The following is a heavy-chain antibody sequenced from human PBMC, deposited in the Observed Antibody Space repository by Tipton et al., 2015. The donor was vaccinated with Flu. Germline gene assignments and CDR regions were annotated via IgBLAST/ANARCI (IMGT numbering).Heavy chain of an antibody. CDR2: VFHSGST. V-gene: IGHV4-38-2*01. Sequence: TLSLTCAVSDYSISSGYYWGWIRQPPGKGLEWIGSVFHSGSTYYNPSLKSRVTISADTSKNQFSLRLSSVTAADTAVYYCARVGGYIWGSYRNAFDIWGQGTMVTVSS. D-gene: IGHD3-16*02. CDR3: ARVGGYIWGSYRNAFDI. CDR1: DYSISSGYY. J-gene: IGHJ3*02.